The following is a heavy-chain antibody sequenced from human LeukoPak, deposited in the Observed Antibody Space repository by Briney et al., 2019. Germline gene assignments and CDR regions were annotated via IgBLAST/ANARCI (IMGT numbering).Heavy chain of an antibody. V-gene: IGHV3-7*01. CDR1: GFSFRNYL. CDR2: MKEDGSAR. Sequence: GGSLRLSCAGSGFSFRNYLMAWVRQAPGKGPEWVANMKEDGSARHYADSVKGRFTISRDNAQNSVYLQMSILRVEDTAVYYCARDVVGSLDYWGLGTSVTVSS. D-gene: IGHD2-15*01. J-gene: IGHJ4*02. CDR3: ARDVVGSLDY.